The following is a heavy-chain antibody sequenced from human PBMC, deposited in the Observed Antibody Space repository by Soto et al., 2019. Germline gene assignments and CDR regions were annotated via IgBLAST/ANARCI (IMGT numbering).Heavy chain of an antibody. CDR1: GFTFSSYA. CDR3: ARDLMYYDILTGYPNDAFDI. D-gene: IGHD3-9*01. V-gene: IGHV3-23*01. Sequence: GSLRLSCAASGFTFSSYAMSWVRQAPGKGPEWVSVISDRDGSTYYADSVKGRFTISRDNSKNTLYLQMNSLRAEDTAVYYCARDLMYYDILTGYPNDAFDIWGQGTMVTVS. CDR2: ISDRDGST. J-gene: IGHJ3*02.